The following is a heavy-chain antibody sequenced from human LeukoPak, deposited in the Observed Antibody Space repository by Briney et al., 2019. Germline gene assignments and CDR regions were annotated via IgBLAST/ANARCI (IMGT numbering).Heavy chain of an antibody. CDR2: IIPIFGTA. V-gene: IGHV1-69*13. CDR3: ARTFWSGDAFDI. J-gene: IGHJ3*02. Sequence: SVKVSCKASGGTFSSYAISWVRQAPGQGLEWMGGIIPIFGTANYAQKFQGRVTITADESTSTAYVELSSLRSEDTAVYYCARTFWSGDAFDIWGQGTMVTVSS. D-gene: IGHD3-3*01. CDR1: GGTFSSYA.